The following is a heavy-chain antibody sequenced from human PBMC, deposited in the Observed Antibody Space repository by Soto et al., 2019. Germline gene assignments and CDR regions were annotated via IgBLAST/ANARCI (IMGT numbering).Heavy chain of an antibody. D-gene: IGHD5-12*01. CDR1: GFTFSDYY. CDR2: ISSSGSTI. Sequence: GGSLRLSCAASGFTFSDYYMSWIRQAPGKGLEWVSYISSSGSTIYYADSVKGRLTISRDNAKNSLYLQMNSLRAEDTAVYYCARPATIGSFYYYYYMDVWGKGTTVTVSS. CDR3: ARPATIGSFYYYYYMDV. J-gene: IGHJ6*03. V-gene: IGHV3-11*01.